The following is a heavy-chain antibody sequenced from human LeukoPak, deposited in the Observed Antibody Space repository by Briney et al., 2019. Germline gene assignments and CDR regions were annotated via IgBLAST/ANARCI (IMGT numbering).Heavy chain of an antibody. CDR3: ARKGTPGRLRCSSTSCYSGWFDP. D-gene: IGHD2-2*01. CDR1: GYSFTSYW. V-gene: IGHV5-51*01. CDR2: IYPGDSDT. J-gene: IGHJ5*02. Sequence: AGESLKISCKGSGYSFTSYWIGWVRQMPGKGLEWMGIIYPGDSDTRYSPSFQGQVTISADKSISTAYLQWSSLKASDTAMYYCARKGTPGRLRCSSTSCYSGWFDPWGQGTLVTVSS.